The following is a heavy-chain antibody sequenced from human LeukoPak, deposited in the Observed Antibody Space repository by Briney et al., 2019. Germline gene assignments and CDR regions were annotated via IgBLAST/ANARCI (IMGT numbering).Heavy chain of an antibody. V-gene: IGHV3-30*18. CDR2: ISYDGSKK. CDR3: AKDVPPAALDYYFDY. Sequence: PGGSLRLSCAASGFTFRTYGMHWVRQAPGKGLEWVAVISYDGSKKDYADSVKGRFTISRDNSKNTLYLQMNSLGAEDTAVYYCAKDVPPAALDYYFDYWGQGTLVTVSS. D-gene: IGHD6-13*01. CDR1: GFTFRTYG. J-gene: IGHJ4*02.